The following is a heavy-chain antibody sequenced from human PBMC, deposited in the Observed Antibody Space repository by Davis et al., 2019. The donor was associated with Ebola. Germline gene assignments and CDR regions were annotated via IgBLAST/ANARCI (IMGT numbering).Heavy chain of an antibody. CDR3: ARRQRYDYVWGSYRSAYYFDY. CDR2: IYPGDSDT. Sequence: GESLKISCKGSGYSFTSYWIGWVRQMPGKGLEWMGNIYPGDSDTRYSPSFQGQVTISADKSISTAYLQWSSLKASDTAMYYCARRQRYDYVWGSYRSAYYFDYWGQGTLVTVSS. J-gene: IGHJ4*02. D-gene: IGHD3-16*02. V-gene: IGHV5-51*01. CDR1: GYSFTSYW.